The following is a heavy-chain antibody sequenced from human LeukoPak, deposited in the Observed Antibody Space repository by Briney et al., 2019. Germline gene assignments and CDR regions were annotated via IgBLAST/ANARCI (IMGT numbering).Heavy chain of an antibody. J-gene: IGHJ4*02. V-gene: IGHV3-53*01. CDR1: GFTVSSNY. CDR2: IYSGGST. CDR3: AKDPDYYGSGSYYKTEDY. D-gene: IGHD3-10*01. Sequence: GGSLRLSCAASGFTVSSNYMSWVRQAPGKGLEWVSVIYSGGSTYYADSVKGRFTISRDNSKNTLYLQMNSLRAEDTAVYYCAKDPDYYGSGSYYKTEDYWGQGTLVTVSS.